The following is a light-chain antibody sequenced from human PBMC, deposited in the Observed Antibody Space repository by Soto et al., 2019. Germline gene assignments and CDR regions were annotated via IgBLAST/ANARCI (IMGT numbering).Light chain of an antibody. V-gene: IGKV3-15*01. CDR1: QTAYKN. Sequence: ELEMTQSPASLSASPGETVTLSCRATQTAYKNLAWYQQKPGQPPRLLIFAASTRAPGLPARFSGSGSGTEFTLTISSLQSEDSAIYYCQEYNSWHPEFIFGPGTRLEIK. CDR3: QEYNSWHPEFI. J-gene: IGKJ2*01. CDR2: AAS.